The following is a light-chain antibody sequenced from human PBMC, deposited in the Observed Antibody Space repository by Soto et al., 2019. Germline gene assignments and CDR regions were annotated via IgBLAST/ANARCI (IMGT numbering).Light chain of an antibody. V-gene: IGKV3-11*01. CDR1: QSVSIY. Sequence: DIVLTQSPATLSLSPGERATLSCRASQSVSIYLAWYQQKPGQAPRLLIYDASNRATGIPARFSGSGSGTDFTLTISSLEPEDSAVYSCQQRSNWPPFYSFGQGTKLEIK. CDR3: QQRSNWPPFYS. J-gene: IGKJ2*03. CDR2: DAS.